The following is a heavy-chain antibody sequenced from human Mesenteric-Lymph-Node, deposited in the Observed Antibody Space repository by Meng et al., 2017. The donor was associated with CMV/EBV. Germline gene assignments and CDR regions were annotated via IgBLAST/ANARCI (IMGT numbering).Heavy chain of an antibody. Sequence: SQTLSLTCAVYGGSFSGYYWSWIRQPPGKGLEWIGEINHSGSTNYNPSLKSRVTISVDTSKNQFSLKLSSVTAADTAVYYCAREMVRGARLVDYWGQGTLVTVSS. CDR1: GGSFSGYY. J-gene: IGHJ4*02. CDR3: AREMVRGARLVDY. V-gene: IGHV4-34*01. D-gene: IGHD3-10*01. CDR2: INHSGST.